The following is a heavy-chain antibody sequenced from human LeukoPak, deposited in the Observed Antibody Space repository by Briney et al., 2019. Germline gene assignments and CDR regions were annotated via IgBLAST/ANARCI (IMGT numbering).Heavy chain of an antibody. V-gene: IGHV3-21*01. CDR3: ARGGVVTDSSGYYYLGY. CDR2: ISSSSTYI. Sequence: GGSLRLSCAASGFTVSSNYMSWVRQAPGKGLEWVSSISSSSTYIYYADSVKGRFTISRDNAKNSLYLQMNSLRAEDTAVYYCARGGVVTDSSGYYYLGYWGQGTLVTVSS. J-gene: IGHJ4*02. CDR1: GFTVSSNY. D-gene: IGHD3-22*01.